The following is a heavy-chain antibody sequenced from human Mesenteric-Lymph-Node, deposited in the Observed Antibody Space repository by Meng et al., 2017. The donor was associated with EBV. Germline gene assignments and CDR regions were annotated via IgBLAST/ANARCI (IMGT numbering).Heavy chain of an antibody. J-gene: IGHJ4*02. V-gene: IGHV3-11*01. CDR2: FSARGITI. Sequence: GGGLAMPGGSLSSSCAASGFSFSDYSMIWIRQAPGRGLEWVSFFSARGITIHYADSVRGRFTISRDNTKHSLYLQMNSLRAEDTAAYYCARVGSGWTYHFDSWGQGTLVTVSS. CDR1: GFSFSDYS. D-gene: IGHD6-19*01. CDR3: ARVGSGWTYHFDS.